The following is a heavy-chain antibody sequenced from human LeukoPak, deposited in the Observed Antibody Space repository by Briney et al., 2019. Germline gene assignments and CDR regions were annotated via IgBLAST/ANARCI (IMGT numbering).Heavy chain of an antibody. CDR2: IYYSGST. V-gene: IGHV4-39*01. D-gene: IGHD6-19*01. Sequence: SETLSPTCTVSGGSISSSSYYWGWIRQPPGKGLEWIGSIYYSGSTYYNPSLKSRVTISVDTSKNQFSLKLSSVTAADTAVYYCARRAQRYSSGWYPSYYFDYWGQGTLVTVSS. CDR3: ARRAQRYSSGWYPSYYFDY. CDR1: GGSISSSSYY. J-gene: IGHJ4*02.